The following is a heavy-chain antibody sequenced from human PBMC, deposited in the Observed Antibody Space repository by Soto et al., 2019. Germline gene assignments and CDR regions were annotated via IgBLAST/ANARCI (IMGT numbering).Heavy chain of an antibody. J-gene: IGHJ4*02. CDR2: IYNGNT. V-gene: IGHV1-18*01. CDR1: GYTFSTYS. CDR3: ARTLRGVLANY. Sequence: QVQLVQSGAAVKKPGASVKVSCKASGYTFSTYSISWVRQAPGQGLEWMGWIYNGNTSYAQKVQDRVTMTTDRFTNTAYLELRSLTSADTAVYYCARTLRGVLANYWGQGTLVTVSS.